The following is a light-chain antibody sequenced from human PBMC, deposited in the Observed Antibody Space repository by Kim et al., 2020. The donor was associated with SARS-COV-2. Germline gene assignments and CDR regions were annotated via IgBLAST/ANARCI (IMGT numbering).Light chain of an antibody. CDR1: NNDIGSFDS. J-gene: IGLJ2*01. CDR3: SSITASNTLL. Sequence: GQSISISCTGTNNDIGSFDSVSWYQQHPGRAPRLMICDVTQRPSGVSTRFSGSKSGNTASLIISGLQAEDEADSYCSSITASNTLLFGGGTQLTVL. V-gene: IGLV2-14*03. CDR2: DVT.